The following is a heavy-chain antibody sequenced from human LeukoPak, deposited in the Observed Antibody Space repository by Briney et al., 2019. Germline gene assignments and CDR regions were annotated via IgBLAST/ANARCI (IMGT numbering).Heavy chain of an antibody. Sequence: GGSLRLSCAASGFTFSSCAMHWVRQAPGKGLEWVAVISYDGSNRYYADSVKGRFTISRDNSKNTLYLQMNSLRAEDTAVYYCARSLDFYYYYGMDVWGQGTAVTVSS. CDR2: ISYDGSNR. CDR1: GFTFSSCA. CDR3: ARSLDFYYYYGMDV. J-gene: IGHJ6*02. D-gene: IGHD3/OR15-3a*01. V-gene: IGHV3-30-3*01.